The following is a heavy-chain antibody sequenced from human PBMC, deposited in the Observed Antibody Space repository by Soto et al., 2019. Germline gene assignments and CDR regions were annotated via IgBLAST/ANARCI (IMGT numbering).Heavy chain of an antibody. CDR1: GGSFSGYY. J-gene: IGHJ4*02. CDR2: INHSGST. D-gene: IGHD2-21*02. V-gene: IGHV4-34*01. CDR3: AREEGDYYFDY. Sequence: SETLSLTCAVYGGSFSGYYWSWIRQPPGKGQEWIGEINHSGSTNYNPSLKSRVTISIDTSKNQFSLKLSSLSASDSVVYYCAREEGDYYFDYWGQGTLVTVSS.